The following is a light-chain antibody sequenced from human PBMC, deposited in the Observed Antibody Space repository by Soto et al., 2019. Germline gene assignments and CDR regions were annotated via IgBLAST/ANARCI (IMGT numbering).Light chain of an antibody. CDR2: RAS. Sequence: DIQMTQSHSTLSASVGDRVTISCRASQSIGSWLAWYQQKPGRAPKLLIYRASILENGVPRRFSGSGSGTEFTLTIRSQQPDDFATYFCKHYNSYPWTFGQGTKVDIK. CDR1: QSIGSW. J-gene: IGKJ1*01. V-gene: IGKV1-5*03. CDR3: KHYNSYPWT.